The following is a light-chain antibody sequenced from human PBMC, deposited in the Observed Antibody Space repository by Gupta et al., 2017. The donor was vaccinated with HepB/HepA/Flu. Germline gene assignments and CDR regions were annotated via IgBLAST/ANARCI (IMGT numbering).Light chain of an antibody. V-gene: IGLV6-57*03. CDR1: SGGIASNF. CDR3: QSYDSSSVI. CDR2: DNN. J-gene: IGLJ2*01. Sequence: FMLTQPHSVSGSPGRTITISCARSSGGIASNFVQWYQQRPGSASTIVIYDNNKRPSGVPDRFSGSIDSSSDSATLTISGLKTEDEADYYCQSYDSSSVIFGGGTTLTVL.